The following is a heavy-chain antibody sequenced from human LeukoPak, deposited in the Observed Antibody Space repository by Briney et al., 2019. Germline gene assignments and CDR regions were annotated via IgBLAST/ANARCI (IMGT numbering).Heavy chain of an antibody. D-gene: IGHD3-22*01. J-gene: IGHJ4*02. CDR2: ISAYNGNT. Sequence: ASVKVSCKASGYTFTSYGISWVRQAPGQGLEWMGWISAYNGNTNYAQKLQGRVTMTTDTSTSTAYMELRSLRSDDTAVYYCARGNYYDSSGYSSDWGQGTLVTVSS. CDR3: ARGNYYDSSGYSSD. V-gene: IGHV1-18*01. CDR1: GYTFTSYG.